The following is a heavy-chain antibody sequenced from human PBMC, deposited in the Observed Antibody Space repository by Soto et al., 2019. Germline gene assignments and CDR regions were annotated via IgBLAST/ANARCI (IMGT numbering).Heavy chain of an antibody. CDR2: IIPIFGTA. J-gene: IGHJ6*02. CDR3: AGGRGFRPCGSGSYYRLYGMDV. Sequence: GASVKVSCKASGGTFSSYAISWVRQAPGQGLEWMGGIIPIFGTANYAQKFQGRVTITADESTSTAYMELSSLRSEDTAVYYCAGGRGFRPCGSGSYYRLYGMDVWGQGTTVTVSS. V-gene: IGHV1-69*13. D-gene: IGHD3-10*01. CDR1: GGTFSSYA.